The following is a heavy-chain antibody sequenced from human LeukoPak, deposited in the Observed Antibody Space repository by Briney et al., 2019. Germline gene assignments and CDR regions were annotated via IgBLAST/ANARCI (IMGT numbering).Heavy chain of an antibody. CDR1: GYSFTSYW. CDR3: ARRYRGGEMATIGFDY. V-gene: IGHV5-51*01. Sequence: GESLKISCKGSGYSFTSYWIGWVLQMTGKGLEWMVIIYPGDSDTRYSPSFQGQVTISADKSISTAYLQWSSLKASDTAMYYCARRYRGGEMATIGFDYWGQGILVTVSS. D-gene: IGHD5-24*01. J-gene: IGHJ4*02. CDR2: IYPGDSDT.